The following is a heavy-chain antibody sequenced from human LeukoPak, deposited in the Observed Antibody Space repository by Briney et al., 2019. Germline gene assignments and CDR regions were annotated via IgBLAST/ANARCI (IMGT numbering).Heavy chain of an antibody. V-gene: IGHV4-34*01. CDR2: INHSGST. CDR3: ARDVRGYSYGNDY. D-gene: IGHD5-18*01. CDR1: GGSFSGYY. J-gene: IGHJ4*02. Sequence: SETLSLTCAVYGGSFSGYYWSWIRQPPGKGLEWIGEINHSGSTNYNPSLKSRVTISVDTSKNQFSLKLSSVTAADTAVYYCARDVRGYSYGNDYWGQGTLVTVSS.